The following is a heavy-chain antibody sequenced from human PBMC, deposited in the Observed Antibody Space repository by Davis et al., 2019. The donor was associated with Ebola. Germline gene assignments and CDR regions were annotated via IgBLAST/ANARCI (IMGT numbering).Heavy chain of an antibody. CDR2: INHSGST. D-gene: IGHD2-2*01. CDR1: GGSFSGYY. Sequence: SETLSLTCAVSGGSFSGYYWSWIRQPPGKGLEWIGEINHSGSTNYNPSLKSRVTISVDTSKNQFSLKLSSVTAADTAVYYCASRGVPAAMRYSYYYYGMDVWGQGTTVTVSS. CDR3: ASRGVPAAMRYSYYYYGMDV. J-gene: IGHJ6*02. V-gene: IGHV4-34*01.